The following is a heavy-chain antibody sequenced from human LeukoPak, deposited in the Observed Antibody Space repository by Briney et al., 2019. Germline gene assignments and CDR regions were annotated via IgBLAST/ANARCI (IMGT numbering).Heavy chain of an antibody. D-gene: IGHD5-18*01. Sequence: GRSLRLSCSASGFTFGYYAMSWVRQAPGKGLEWVGFIRSKAYGGTTEYAASVEGRFSISRDDSKNTLYLQTNNLKTEDTAVYYCTRQYSYGDYYYYGMDVWGQGTTVTVSS. CDR1: GFTFGYYA. CDR3: TRQYSYGDYYYYGMDV. V-gene: IGHV3-49*04. CDR2: IRSKAYGGTT. J-gene: IGHJ6*02.